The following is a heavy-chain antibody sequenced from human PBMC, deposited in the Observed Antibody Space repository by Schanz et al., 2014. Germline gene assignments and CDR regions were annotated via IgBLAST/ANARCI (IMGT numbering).Heavy chain of an antibody. CDR2: IWYDGNNK. D-gene: IGHD6-6*01. V-gene: IGHV3-33*06. CDR1: GFTFSSYG. J-gene: IGHJ6*02. Sequence: QVQLVESGGDVVQPGRSLRLSCAASGFTFSSYGMHWVRQAPGKGLEWVAVIWYDGNNKYYADSVKGRFTISRDNSKNTLYLQMNSLRAEDTAVYYCAKIWKGHPIEVRPGWSDGMDVWGQGTTVTVSS. CDR3: AKIWKGHPIEVRPGWSDGMDV.